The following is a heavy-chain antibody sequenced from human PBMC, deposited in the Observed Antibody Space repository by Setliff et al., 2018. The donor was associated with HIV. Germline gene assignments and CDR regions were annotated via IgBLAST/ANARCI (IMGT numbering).Heavy chain of an antibody. CDR3: AREGWSDHYYYYMDV. Sequence: PSETLSLTCTVSGGSISTYYWSWIRQPPGKGLEWIGYISPSGTTNYNPSLQSRITMSVDTSKNQFSLKLNSVTAADTAVYYCAREGWSDHYYYYMDVWDKGTTVTVSS. CDR2: ISPSGTT. D-gene: IGHD2-15*01. V-gene: IGHV4-4*09. CDR1: GGSISTYY. J-gene: IGHJ6*03.